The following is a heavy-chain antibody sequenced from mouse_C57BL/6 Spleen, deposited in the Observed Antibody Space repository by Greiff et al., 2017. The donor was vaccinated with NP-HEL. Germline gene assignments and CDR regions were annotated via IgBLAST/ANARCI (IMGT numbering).Heavy chain of an antibody. CDR2: IHPNSGST. J-gene: IGHJ2*01. Sequence: QVHVKQPGAELVKPGASVKLSCKASGYTFTSYWMHWVKQRPGQGLEWIGMIHPNSGSTNYNEKFKSKATLTVAKSSLTAYMQLSSLTSEDSAVYYCAISDGYYVGYWGQGTTLTVAS. CDR1: GYTFTSYW. CDR3: AISDGYYVGY. V-gene: IGHV1-64*01. D-gene: IGHD2-3*01.